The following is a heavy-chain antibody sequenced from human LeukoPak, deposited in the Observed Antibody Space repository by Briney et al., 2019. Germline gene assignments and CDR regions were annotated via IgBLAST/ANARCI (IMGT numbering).Heavy chain of an antibody. CDR3: AKDWGAHYLDY. Sequence: PGGSLRLSCAASGFTFSSYAMSWVRQAPGKGLEWVSAISGSGGSTYYADSVEGRFTISRDNSNNALYLHMTSLRVEDTAMYYCAKDWGAHYLDYWGQGTLVTVSS. V-gene: IGHV3-23*01. D-gene: IGHD1-26*01. J-gene: IGHJ4*02. CDR1: GFTFSSYA. CDR2: ISGSGGST.